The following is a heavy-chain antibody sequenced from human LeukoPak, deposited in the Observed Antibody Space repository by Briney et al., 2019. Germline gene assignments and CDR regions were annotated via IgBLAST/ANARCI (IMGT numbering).Heavy chain of an antibody. V-gene: IGHV1-18*01. CDR2: ISAYNGNT. Sequence: ASVKVSCKASGYTFTSYGISWVRQAPGQGLEWMGSISAYNGNTNYAQKLQGRVTMTTDTSTSTAYMELRSLRSDDTAVYYCARDLEIDYDILTGYYEPSSYYYSMDVWGQGTTVTVSS. CDR1: GYTFTSYG. J-gene: IGHJ6*02. D-gene: IGHD3-9*01. CDR3: ARDLEIDYDILTGYYEPSSYYYSMDV.